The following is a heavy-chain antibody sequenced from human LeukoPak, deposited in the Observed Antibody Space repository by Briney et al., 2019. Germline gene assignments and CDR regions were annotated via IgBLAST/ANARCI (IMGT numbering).Heavy chain of an antibody. J-gene: IGHJ4*02. V-gene: IGHV4-59*01. CDR2: IYYSGST. CDR3: ACVGPPYRRSWNFSL. D-gene: IGHD6-13*01. CDR1: GCSISSYD. Sequence: SETLSLTCAASGCSISSYDLSWIRQPPGKGLEWIGYIYYSGSTNYNPSLKSRVTISVDTSKNQFSLKLSSVTAADTAVYYCACVGPPYRRSWNFSLWGQGTLVTVSS.